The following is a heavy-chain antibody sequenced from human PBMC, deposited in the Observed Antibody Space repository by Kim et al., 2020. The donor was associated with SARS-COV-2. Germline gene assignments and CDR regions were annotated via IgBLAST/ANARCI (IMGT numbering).Heavy chain of an antibody. CDR3: ARRIAAAGAHFDY. J-gene: IGHJ4*02. V-gene: IGHV6-1*01. D-gene: IGHD6-13*01. Sequence: YAVSVKSRITINPDTSKNQFSLQLNSVTPEDTSVYYCARRIAAAGAHFDYWGQGTLVTVSS.